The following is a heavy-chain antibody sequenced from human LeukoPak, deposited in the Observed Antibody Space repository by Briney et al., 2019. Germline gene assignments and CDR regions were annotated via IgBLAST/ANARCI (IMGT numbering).Heavy chain of an antibody. CDR1: GFTVSNAW. J-gene: IGHJ4*02. Sequence: PGGSLRLSCAASGFTVSNAWMSWVRQAPGKGLEWVGRIKSKTDGGTPDYAAPVKGRFTISRDDSKNTLYLQMNSLKTEDTAVYYCTGVSRSSWYDYWGQGTLVTVSS. D-gene: IGHD6-13*01. V-gene: IGHV3-15*01. CDR3: TGVSRSSWYDY. CDR2: IKSKTDGGTP.